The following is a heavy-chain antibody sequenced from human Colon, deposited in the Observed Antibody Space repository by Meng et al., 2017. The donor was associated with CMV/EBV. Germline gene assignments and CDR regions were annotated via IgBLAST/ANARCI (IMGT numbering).Heavy chain of an antibody. CDR2: AKWNGDKA. CDR3: ARETSAVPRMFDI. V-gene: IGHV3-20*04. CDR1: GFTFSEYY. Sequence: GGSLRLSCAASGFTFSEYYMTWIRLIPGKGLEWVSGAKWNGDKAGYADSVEGRFTVSRDNGKNSLYLQLDSLRDEDSGIYYCARETSAVPRMFDIWGQGTRVTVSS. D-gene: IGHD2-15*01. J-gene: IGHJ4*02.